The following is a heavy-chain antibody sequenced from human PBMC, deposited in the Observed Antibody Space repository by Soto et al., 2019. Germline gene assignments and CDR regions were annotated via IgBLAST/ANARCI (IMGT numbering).Heavy chain of an antibody. V-gene: IGHV4-4*02. CDR2: IYHSGST. D-gene: IGHD2-15*01. J-gene: IGHJ5*02. CDR1: SGSISSSNW. Sequence: SETLSLTCAVSSGSISSSNWWSWVRQPPGKGLEWIGEIYHSGSTNYNPSLKSRVTISVDKSKNQFSLKLSSVTAADTAVYYCARTTHSRPSGGSPRYNWFDPWGQGTLVTVSS. CDR3: ARTTHSRPSGGSPRYNWFDP.